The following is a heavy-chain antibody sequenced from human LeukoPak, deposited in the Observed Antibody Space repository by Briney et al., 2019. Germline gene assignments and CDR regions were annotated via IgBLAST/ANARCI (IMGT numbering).Heavy chain of an antibody. CDR1: GFTFSDAW. CDR3: TTRRQDGW. CDR2: IKSKSDGGTI. Sequence: PGGSLRLSCVGSGFTFSDAWMSWVRQAPGKGLEWVGRIKSKSDGGTIDYAAPVKGRFTISRDDTRNTLYLQMNSLKTEDTAVYYCTTRRQDGWWGQGTLVTVS. D-gene: IGHD2-15*01. V-gene: IGHV3-15*01. J-gene: IGHJ4*02.